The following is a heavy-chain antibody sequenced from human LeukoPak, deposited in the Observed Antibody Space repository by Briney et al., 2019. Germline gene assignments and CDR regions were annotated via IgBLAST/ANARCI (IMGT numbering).Heavy chain of an antibody. CDR3: ATLTTVVTAYYFDY. D-gene: IGHD4-23*01. Sequence: SETLSLTCAVYGESFSGYYWSWIRRPPGKGLEWIGEINRNGTTNYNPSLKSRVTISVDTSKSQFSLKLTSVTAADTAVYYCATLTTVVTAYYFDYWGQGTLVTVSS. CDR1: GESFSGYY. CDR2: INRNGTT. J-gene: IGHJ4*02. V-gene: IGHV4-34*01.